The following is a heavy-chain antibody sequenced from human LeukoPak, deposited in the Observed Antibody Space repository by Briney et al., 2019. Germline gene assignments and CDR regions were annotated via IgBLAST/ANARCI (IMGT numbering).Heavy chain of an antibody. CDR1: GFTFSTHS. CDR2: INSDGSST. V-gene: IGHV3-74*01. CDR3: AKVLGGLWPGIDY. D-gene: IGHD2-15*01. J-gene: IGHJ4*02. Sequence: GGSLRFSCTASGFTFSTHSMHWVRQAPGKGPVWVSRINSDGSSTRYADSVTGRFTISRDNAKNTVYLQVNSLRAEDTAVYYCAKVLGGLWPGIDYWGQGTVVTVSS.